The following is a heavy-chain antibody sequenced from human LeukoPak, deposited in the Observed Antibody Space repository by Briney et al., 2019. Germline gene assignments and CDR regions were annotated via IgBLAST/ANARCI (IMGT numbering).Heavy chain of an antibody. V-gene: IGHV3-23*01. Sequence: GGSLRLSCAASGFTFSSYAMSWVRQAPGKGLEWVSAISGGTSTYYADSVKGRFTDSRDNSKSTLYLQMNSLRAEDTAIYYCAKVGDRSGYYRDAFDIWGQGTMVTVS. CDR2: ISGGTST. D-gene: IGHD3-22*01. CDR1: GFTFSSYA. CDR3: AKVGDRSGYYRDAFDI. J-gene: IGHJ3*02.